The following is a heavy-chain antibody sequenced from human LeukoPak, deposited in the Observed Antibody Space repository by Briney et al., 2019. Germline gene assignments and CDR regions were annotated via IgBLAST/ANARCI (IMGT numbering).Heavy chain of an antibody. J-gene: IGHJ6*03. CDR1: GGSFSGYY. CDR3: ARTYCGGDCRGYYYSYYMDV. CDR2: INHSGST. D-gene: IGHD2-21*02. V-gene: IGHV4-34*01. Sequence: PSETLSLTCAVYGGSFSGYYWSWLRQPPGKGLEWIGEINHSGSTNYNPSLKSRVTISVDTSKNQFSLKLSSVTAADTAVYYCARTYCGGDCRGYYYSYYMDVWGKGTTVTISS.